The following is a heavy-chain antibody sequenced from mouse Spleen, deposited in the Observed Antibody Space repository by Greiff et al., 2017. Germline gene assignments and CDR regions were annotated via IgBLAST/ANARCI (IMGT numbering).Heavy chain of an antibody. CDR3: AREWDYDGFFYVDY. V-gene: IGHV1-82*01. Sequence: LVESGPELVKPGASVKISCKASGYAFSSSWMNWVKQRPGKGLEWIGRIYPGDGDTNYNGKFKGKATLTADKSSSTAYMQLSSLTSEDSAVYFCAREWDYDGFFYVDYWGQGTTLTVSS. D-gene: IGHD1-2*01. CDR1: GYAFSSSW. CDR2: IYPGDGDT. J-gene: IGHJ2*01.